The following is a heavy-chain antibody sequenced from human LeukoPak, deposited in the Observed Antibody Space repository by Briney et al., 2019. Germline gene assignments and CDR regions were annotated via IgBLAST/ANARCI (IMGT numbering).Heavy chain of an antibody. Sequence: SETLSLTCTVSAASISSDNYYWNWIRQPAGRGLEWIGRFYAGDTKYNPSLNNRATVSVDTSKNRFSLTLSSVTAADTATYYCARGVFMTSGRYFYYMDLWGTGTTVTVSS. CDR2: FYAGDT. V-gene: IGHV4-61*02. CDR3: ARGVFMTSGRYFYYMDL. D-gene: IGHD2-21*01. J-gene: IGHJ6*03. CDR1: AASISSDNYY.